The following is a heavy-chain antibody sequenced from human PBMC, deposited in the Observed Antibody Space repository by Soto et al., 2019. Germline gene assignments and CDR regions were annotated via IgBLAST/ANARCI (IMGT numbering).Heavy chain of an antibody. Sequence: GASVKVSCKASGYTFTSYAMHWVRQAPGQRLEWMGWINAGNGNTKYSQKLQGRVTITRDTSASTAYMELRSLRSDDTAVYYCASGYSSSWYYFDYWGQGTLVTVSS. CDR1: GYTFTSYA. CDR3: ASGYSSSWYYFDY. D-gene: IGHD6-13*01. V-gene: IGHV1-3*01. J-gene: IGHJ4*02. CDR2: INAGNGNT.